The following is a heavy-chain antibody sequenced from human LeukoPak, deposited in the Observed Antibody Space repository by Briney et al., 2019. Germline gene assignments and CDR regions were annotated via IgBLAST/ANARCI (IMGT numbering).Heavy chain of an antibody. CDR2: INTSGST. J-gene: IGHJ4*02. Sequence: SETLSLTCTVSGGSISSYYWNWIRQPAGKGLEWIGRINTSGSTTYNPSLKSRITMSVDTSKNQFSLKLSSVTAADTAVYYCARYWQDSSGQFDYWGQGTLVTVSS. V-gene: IGHV4-4*07. D-gene: IGHD3-22*01. CDR1: GGSISSYY. CDR3: ARYWQDSSGQFDY.